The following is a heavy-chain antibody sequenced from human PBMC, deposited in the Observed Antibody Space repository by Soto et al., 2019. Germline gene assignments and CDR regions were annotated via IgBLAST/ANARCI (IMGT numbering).Heavy chain of an antibody. V-gene: IGHV2-5*02. D-gene: IGHD6-13*01. CDR2: IYWDDDK. CDR3: AHRTSIAAAGIMGWFDP. J-gene: IGHJ5*02. Sequence: QITLKESGPTLVKPTQTLTLTCTFSGFSLSTSGVGVGWIRQPPGKALEWLALIYWDDDKRYSPSLKSRLTITKDTSKNQVVLTMTNMDPVDTATYYSAHRTSIAAAGIMGWFDPWGQGTLVTVSS. CDR1: GFSLSTSGVG.